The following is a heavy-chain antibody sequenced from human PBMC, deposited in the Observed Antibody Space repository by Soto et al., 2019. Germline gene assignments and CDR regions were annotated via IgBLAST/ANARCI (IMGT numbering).Heavy chain of an antibody. D-gene: IGHD2-2*01. J-gene: IGHJ3*02. Sequence: EVQLVESGGGLVQPGGSLRLSCAASGFTFSSYSMNWVRQAPGKGLEWVSYISSSSSTIYYADSVKGRFTISRDNAKNSLYLKMNSLRDEDTAVYYCARGGHIVVVPAAMDRLHRRDAFDIWGQGTMVTVSS. V-gene: IGHV3-48*02. CDR1: GFTFSSYS. CDR2: ISSSSSTI. CDR3: ARGGHIVVVPAAMDRLHRRDAFDI.